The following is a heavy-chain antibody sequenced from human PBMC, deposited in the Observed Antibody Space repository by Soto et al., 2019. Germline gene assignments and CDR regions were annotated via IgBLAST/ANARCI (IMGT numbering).Heavy chain of an antibody. V-gene: IGHV3-23*01. CDR2: ISGSGGST. J-gene: IGHJ6*01. CDR1: GFTFSNYA. CDR3: AKVSAVTTTLDSSFYGLGV. Sequence: EVQLLESGGGLVQPGGSLRLSCTASGFTFSNYAMSWVRQAPDKGLEWDSAISGSGGSTYSADSVEGRFTISRDSSANILFLQMNSLRAEDTALYSGAKVSAVTTTLDSSFYGLGVWVQGTSVSVTS. D-gene: IGHD1-1*01.